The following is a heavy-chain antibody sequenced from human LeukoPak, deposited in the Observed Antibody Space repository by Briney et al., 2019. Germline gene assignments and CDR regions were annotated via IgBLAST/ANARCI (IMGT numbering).Heavy chain of an antibody. D-gene: IGHD2-21*02. Sequence: ASVKVSCKASGYIFTSYGISWVRQAPGQGLEWMGWISAYNGNTNYAQKLQGRVTMTTDTSTSTAYMELRSLRSDDTAVYYCARAFGNAYCGGDCYCWFDPWGQGTLVTVSS. V-gene: IGHV1-18*01. CDR2: ISAYNGNT. CDR3: ARAFGNAYCGGDCYCWFDP. CDR1: GYIFTSYG. J-gene: IGHJ5*02.